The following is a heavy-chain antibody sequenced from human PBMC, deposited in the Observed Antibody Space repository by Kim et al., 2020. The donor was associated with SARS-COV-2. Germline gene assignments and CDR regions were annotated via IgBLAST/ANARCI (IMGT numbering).Heavy chain of an antibody. CDR3: ARQERYSSSYYYGMDV. Sequence: SLKGRVTKSGDTSKTQFSLKLSSVTAADTAVYYCARQERYSSSYYYGMDVWGQGTTVTVSS. D-gene: IGHD6-13*01. J-gene: IGHJ6*02. V-gene: IGHV4-39*01.